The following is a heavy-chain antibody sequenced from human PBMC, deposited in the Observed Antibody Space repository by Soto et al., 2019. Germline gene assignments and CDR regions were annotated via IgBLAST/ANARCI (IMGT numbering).Heavy chain of an antibody. D-gene: IGHD3-9*01. V-gene: IGHV3-7*03. Sequence: QLVESGGGLVQPGGSLRLSCAASGFTFSDYWMNWVRQAPGKGLEWVATIKQGISEKSYADSVKGRFTISRDNAERSLYLQLNSLRVEDTAVYYCATTGHLDFWGQGTLVTVSS. J-gene: IGHJ4*02. CDR1: GFTFSDYW. CDR2: IKQGISEK. CDR3: ATTGHLDF.